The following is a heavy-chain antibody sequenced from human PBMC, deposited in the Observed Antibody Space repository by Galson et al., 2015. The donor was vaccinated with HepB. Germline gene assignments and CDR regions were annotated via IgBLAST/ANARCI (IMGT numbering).Heavy chain of an antibody. CDR1: GFNFTNYW. CDR2: IDPEDSYT. J-gene: IGHJ5*02. CDR3: ARLHLNYDLRSDFYKADSDP. Sequence: QSGAEVKRPGESLRISCQGSGFNFTNYWINWVRQVPGKGLEWMGRIDPEDSYTNYNPSFRGHVTISADTSISTAFLQWSSLKASDTAIYYCARLHLNYDLRSDFYKADSDPWGQGILVTVSS. D-gene: IGHD3-3*01. V-gene: IGHV5-10-1*01.